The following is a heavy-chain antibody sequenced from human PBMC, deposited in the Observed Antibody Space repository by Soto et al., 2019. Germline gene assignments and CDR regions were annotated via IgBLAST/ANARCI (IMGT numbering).Heavy chain of an antibody. J-gene: IGHJ6*02. CDR1: GFTFSSYG. V-gene: IGHV3-30*18. CDR3: AKEIVGDYYYYGMDV. Sequence: QVQLVESGGGVVQPGRSLRLSCAASGFTFSSYGMHWVRQAPGKGLEWVAVISYDGSNKYYADSVKGRFTISRDNSKNTLYLQMNNLRAEDTAVYYCAKEIVGDYYYYGMDVWGHGTTVTVSS. D-gene: IGHD3-16*02. CDR2: ISYDGSNK.